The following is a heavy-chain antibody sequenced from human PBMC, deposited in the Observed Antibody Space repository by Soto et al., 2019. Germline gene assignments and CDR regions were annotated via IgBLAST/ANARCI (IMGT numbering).Heavy chain of an antibody. CDR2: ISYDGSNK. D-gene: IGHD2-2*01. Sequence: QVQLVESGGGVVQPGRSLRLSCAASGFTFSSYGMHWVRQAPGKGLEWVAVISYDGSNKYYADSVKGRVTISRDNSKNALYLRMNSLRAEATAVYYCAKEEIVLAPAANHYYHGLDIWGQGTTVTVPS. J-gene: IGHJ6*02. CDR3: AKEEIVLAPAANHYYHGLDI. CDR1: GFTFSSYG. V-gene: IGHV3-30*18.